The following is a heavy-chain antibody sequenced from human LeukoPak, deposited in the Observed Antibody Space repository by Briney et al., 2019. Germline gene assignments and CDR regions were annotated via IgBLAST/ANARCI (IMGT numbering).Heavy chain of an antibody. J-gene: IGHJ6*04. CDR3: AELGITMIGGV. D-gene: IGHD3-10*02. V-gene: IGHV3-53*01. CDR1: GFTVSSNS. CDR2: IYSDNT. Sequence: PGGSLGLSCTVSGFTVSSNSMSWVRQAPGKGLEWVSFIYSDNTHYSDSVKGRFTISRDNAKNSLYLQMNSLRAEDTAVYYCAELGITMIGGVWGKGTTVTISS.